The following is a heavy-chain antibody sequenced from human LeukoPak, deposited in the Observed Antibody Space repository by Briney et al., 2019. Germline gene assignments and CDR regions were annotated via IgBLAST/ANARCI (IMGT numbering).Heavy chain of an antibody. CDR2: INHSGST. J-gene: IGHJ1*01. V-gene: IGHV4-39*07. CDR1: GGSISSSSYY. Sequence: PSETLSLTCTVSGGSISSSSYYWGWIRQPPGKGLEWIGEINHSGSTNYNPSLKSRVTIPVHTSKNQFSLKLNSVTAAHTAVYYCARAFWGSYRLKSFQHWGQGTLVTVSS. CDR3: ARAFWGSYRLKSFQH. D-gene: IGHD3-16*02.